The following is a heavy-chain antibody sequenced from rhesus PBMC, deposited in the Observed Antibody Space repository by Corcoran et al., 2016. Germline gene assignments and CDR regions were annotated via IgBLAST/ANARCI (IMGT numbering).Heavy chain of an antibody. CDR1: GFTFSSYY. CDR3: AKEHEYDNSLDV. J-gene: IGHJ5-2*02. CDR2: INTGGGST. Sequence: EVQLVESGGGLVQPGGSLRLSCTGSGFTFSSYYMYWVRKAPGKGLEWVSAINTGGGSTGYTDSVKGRFTISKENAKNTLYLQMDSLRAEDTAVYYCAKEHEYDNSLDVWGRGVLVTVSS. V-gene: IGHV3-8*01. D-gene: IGHD4-23*01.